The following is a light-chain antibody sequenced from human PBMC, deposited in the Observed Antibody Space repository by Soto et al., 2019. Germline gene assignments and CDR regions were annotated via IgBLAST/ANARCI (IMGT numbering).Light chain of an antibody. J-gene: IGLJ1*01. CDR1: SSDVGSYNL. V-gene: IGLV2-23*03. Sequence: QSVLTQPASVSGSPGQSITISCTGTSSDVGSYNLVSWYQQHPGKAPKLMIYEGSKRPSGGSNRFSGSKSGNTASLTISGLQAEDEADYYCCSYAGSSTFVYVFGTGTKLTVL. CDR2: EGS. CDR3: CSYAGSSTFVYV.